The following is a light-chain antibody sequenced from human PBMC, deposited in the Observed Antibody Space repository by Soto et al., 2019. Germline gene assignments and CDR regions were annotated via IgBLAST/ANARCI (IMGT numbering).Light chain of an antibody. CDR1: SSDVGGYNY. Sequence: QSVLTQPASASGSPGQSITISCTGTSSDVGGYNYVSWYQQHPGKAPKLMIYDVSNRPSGVSNRFSCSKSGNTASLTISGLQAEDEADYYCSSYTSSSIVVFGGGTKLTVL. CDR3: SSYTSSSIVV. CDR2: DVS. V-gene: IGLV2-14*01. J-gene: IGLJ2*01.